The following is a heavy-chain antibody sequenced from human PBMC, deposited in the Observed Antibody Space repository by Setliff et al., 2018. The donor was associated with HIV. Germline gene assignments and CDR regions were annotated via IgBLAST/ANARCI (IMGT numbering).Heavy chain of an antibody. V-gene: IGHV1-69*05. CDR3: AVGPHGDYELGWFDL. D-gene: IGHD4-17*01. Sequence: GASVKVSCKASGGTFSSYAISWVRQAPGQGLEWMGGLIPIYATSDYAQKLQGRVTISTDESARTAYTELRSLRSEDTAVYYCAVGPHGDYELGWFDLWGQGTLVTVS. CDR2: LIPIYATS. CDR1: GGTFSSYA. J-gene: IGHJ5*02.